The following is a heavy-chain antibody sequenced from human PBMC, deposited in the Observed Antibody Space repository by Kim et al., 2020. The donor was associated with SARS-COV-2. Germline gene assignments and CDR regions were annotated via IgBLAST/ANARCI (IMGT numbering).Heavy chain of an antibody. Sequence: ASVKVSCKASGYIFTKYYIHWVRQAPGQGPAWMGWIDPNSGGTKFAQMFQGRVTMTRDTSISTAFMELSGLRSDDTAVYYCARARSDGWLVRLMDHWGQGTLVAVSS. CDR2: IDPNSGGT. CDR1: GYIFTKYY. V-gene: IGHV1-2*02. J-gene: IGHJ4*02. D-gene: IGHD6-19*01. CDR3: ARARSDGWLVRLMDH.